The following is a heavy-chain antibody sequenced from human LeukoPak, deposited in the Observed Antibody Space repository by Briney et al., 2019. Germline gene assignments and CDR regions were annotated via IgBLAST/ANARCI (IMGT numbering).Heavy chain of an antibody. D-gene: IGHD6-13*01. CDR1: GFTFNSYS. CDR2: ISSSTSRI. Sequence: GGSLRLSCGASGFTFNSYSMNWVRQAPGKGLEWVSYISSSTSRIYYADSVKARFTISRDNSKNTLFLQMSSLRAEDTAVYYCVKRGSSWSFDYWGQGTLVTVSS. V-gene: IGHV3-48*01. J-gene: IGHJ4*02. CDR3: VKRGSSWSFDY.